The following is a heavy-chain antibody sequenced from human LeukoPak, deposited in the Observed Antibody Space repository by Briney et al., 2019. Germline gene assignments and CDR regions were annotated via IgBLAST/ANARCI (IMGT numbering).Heavy chain of an antibody. D-gene: IGHD3-22*01. CDR3: ARDYHDSSGYYYVWDY. CDR1: GFTFSSYA. Sequence: PGGSLRLSCAASGFTFSSYAMSWVRQAPGKGLEWVSAISGSGGSTYYADSVKGRFTISRDNSKNTLYLQMNSLRAEDTAVYYCARDYHDSSGYYYVWDYWGQGTLVTVSS. CDR2: ISGSGGST. V-gene: IGHV3-23*01. J-gene: IGHJ4*02.